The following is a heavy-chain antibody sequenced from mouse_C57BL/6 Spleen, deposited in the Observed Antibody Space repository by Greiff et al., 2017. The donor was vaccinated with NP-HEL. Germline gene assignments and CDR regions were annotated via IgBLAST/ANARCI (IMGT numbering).Heavy chain of an antibody. J-gene: IGHJ3*01. CDR3: ARPGLLRGGFAY. CDR1: GYAFSSYW. D-gene: IGHD2-10*01. CDR2: IYPGDGDT. V-gene: IGHV1-80*01. Sequence: VMLVESGAELVKPGASVKISCKASGYAFSSYWMNWVKQRPGKGLEWIGQIYPGDGDTNYNGKFKGKATLTADKSSSTAYMQLSSLTSEDSAVYFCARPGLLRGGFAYWGQGTLVTVSA.